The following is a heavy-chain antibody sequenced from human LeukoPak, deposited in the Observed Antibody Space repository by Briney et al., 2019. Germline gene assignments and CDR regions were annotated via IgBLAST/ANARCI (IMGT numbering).Heavy chain of an antibody. D-gene: IGHD3-22*01. CDR2: ISAYNGNT. CDR1: GYTFTSYG. CDR3: ARRVGSGYYDSTPLDY. V-gene: IGHV1-18*01. J-gene: IGHJ4*02. Sequence: ASVKVSCKASGYTFTSYGISWVRQAPGQGLEWMGWISAYNGNTNYAQKLQGRVTMTTGTSTSTAYMELRSLRSDDTAVYYCARRVGSGYYDSTPLDYWGQGTLVTVSS.